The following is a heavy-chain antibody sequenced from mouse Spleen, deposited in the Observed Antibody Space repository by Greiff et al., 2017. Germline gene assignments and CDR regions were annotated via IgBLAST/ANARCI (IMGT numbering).Heavy chain of an antibody. J-gene: IGHJ2*01. Sequence: QVQLQQSGPELVKPGASVKISCKASGYAFSSTWMNWVKQRPGKGLEWIGRIYPGDGDTNYNGKFKGKATLTADKSSSTAYMQLSSLTSEDSAVYFCARTYYVDYWGQGTTLTVSS. V-gene: IGHV1-82*01. CDR1: GYAFSSTW. CDR2: IYPGDGDT. CDR3: ARTYYVDY.